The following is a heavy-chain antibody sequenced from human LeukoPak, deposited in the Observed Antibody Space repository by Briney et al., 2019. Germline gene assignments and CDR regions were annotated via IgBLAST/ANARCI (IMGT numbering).Heavy chain of an antibody. J-gene: IGHJ4*02. Sequence: GGSLRLSCAASGFSFSSYGMHWVRQAPGKGLEWVALIWYDGTNKYYADSVKGRFTISRDNSKNTLYLQMNSLRAEDTAMYYCAREMVEVGASNWGQGTLVTVSS. CDR3: AREMVEVGASN. CDR1: GFSFSSYG. CDR2: IWYDGTNK. D-gene: IGHD1-26*01. V-gene: IGHV3-33*01.